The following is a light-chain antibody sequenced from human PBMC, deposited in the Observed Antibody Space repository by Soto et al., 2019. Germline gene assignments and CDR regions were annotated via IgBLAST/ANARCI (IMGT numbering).Light chain of an antibody. Sequence: DIQMTQSPSSLSASVGDRVTITCRASQSISSYLNWYQQKPGKAPKLLIYAASSLQSGVPSRFSGSGSGTDFTLTISRLQPEDFATYYCQQSYSTSITFGKGTRLEIK. CDR2: AAS. V-gene: IGKV1-39*01. CDR3: QQSYSTSIT. CDR1: QSISSY. J-gene: IGKJ5*01.